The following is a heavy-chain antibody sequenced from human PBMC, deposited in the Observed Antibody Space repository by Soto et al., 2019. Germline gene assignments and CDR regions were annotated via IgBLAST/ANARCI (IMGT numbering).Heavy chain of an antibody. Sequence: GSGKVCFKASGYPFTSYYMHLVRQAPGQGLEWMGIINPSGGSTSYAQKFQGRVTMTRDTSTSTVYMDLSSLRSEDTAVYYCASEITMVRGVIGFDYWGQGTLVTVSS. V-gene: IGHV1-46*01. J-gene: IGHJ4*02. CDR2: INPSGGST. CDR3: ASEITMVRGVIGFDY. CDR1: GYPFTSYY. D-gene: IGHD3-10*01.